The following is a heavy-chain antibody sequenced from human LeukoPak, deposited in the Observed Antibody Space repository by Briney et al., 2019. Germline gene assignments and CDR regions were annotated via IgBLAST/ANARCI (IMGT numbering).Heavy chain of an antibody. Sequence: GGSLRLSCAASGFTLGNYVMSWVRQAPGKGLKWVSSIHYIGDSTYYADSVKGRFTISRGNSKNTLCLQMNSLRAEDTAVYYCAKEGPEQWLASHANWFDPWGQGTLVTVSS. CDR3: AKEGPEQWLASHANWFDP. J-gene: IGHJ5*02. D-gene: IGHD6-19*01. CDR2: IHYIGDST. CDR1: GFTLGNYV. V-gene: IGHV3-23*01.